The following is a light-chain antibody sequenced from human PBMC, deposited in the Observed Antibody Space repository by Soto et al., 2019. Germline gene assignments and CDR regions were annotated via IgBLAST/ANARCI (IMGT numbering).Light chain of an antibody. J-gene: IGLJ1*01. Sequence: QSALTQPASVSGSPGQSITISCTGTSSDVADYKYVSWYQQHPGKAPKALIAEVTKRPSGVSDRFSGSKSGNTASLTISGLQAEYEADYYCSSYTTNNPLVFGTGTKLTVL. V-gene: IGLV2-14*01. CDR2: EVT. CDR3: SSYTTNNPLV. CDR1: SSDVADYKY.